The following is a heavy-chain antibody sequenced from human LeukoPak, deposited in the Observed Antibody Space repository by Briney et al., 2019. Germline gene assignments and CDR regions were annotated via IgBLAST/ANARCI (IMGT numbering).Heavy chain of an antibody. CDR2: ISGSGGST. D-gene: IGHD3-22*01. J-gene: IGHJ6*02. Sequence: PGGSLRLSCEGSAFIFSGHWMNWVRQTPGKGLEWVSAISGSGGSTYYADSVKGRFTISRDNSKNTLYLQMNSLRAEDTAVYYCAKGAYDSSGYYYVNYYGMDVWGQGTTVTVSS. CDR1: AFIFSGHW. CDR3: AKGAYDSSGYYYVNYYGMDV. V-gene: IGHV3-23*01.